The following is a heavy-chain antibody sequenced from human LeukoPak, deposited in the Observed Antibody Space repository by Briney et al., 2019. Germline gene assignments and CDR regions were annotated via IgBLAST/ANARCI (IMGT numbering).Heavy chain of an antibody. D-gene: IGHD3-22*01. CDR2: ISSSGSTI. Sequence: GGSLRLSCAASGITFSDYYMSWIRQAPGKGLEWVSYISSSGSTIYYADSVKGRFTISRDNAKNSLYLQMNSLRAEDTAVYYCARDSNYYYHSSGYYPQFDYWGQGTLVTVSS. CDR1: GITFSDYY. J-gene: IGHJ4*02. V-gene: IGHV3-11*04. CDR3: ARDSNYYYHSSGYYPQFDY.